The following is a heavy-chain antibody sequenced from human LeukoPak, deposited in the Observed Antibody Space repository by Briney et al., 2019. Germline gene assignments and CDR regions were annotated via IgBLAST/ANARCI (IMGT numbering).Heavy chain of an antibody. D-gene: IGHD6-6*01. V-gene: IGHV1-18*04. CDR1: GYSFTGHY. Sequence: ASVKVSCKASGYSFTGHYMHWVRQAPGQGLEWMGWISAYNGNTNYAQKLQGRVTMTTDTSTSTAYMELRSLRSDDTAVYYCARDALENSGSLWNPYYYYYYMDVWGKGTTVTVSS. CDR3: ARDALENSGSLWNPYYYYYYMDV. CDR2: ISAYNGNT. J-gene: IGHJ6*03.